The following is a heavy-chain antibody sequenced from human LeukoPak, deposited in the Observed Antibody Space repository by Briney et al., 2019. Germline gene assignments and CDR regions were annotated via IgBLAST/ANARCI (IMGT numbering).Heavy chain of an antibody. CDR2: ISYDGRNK. CDR1: GFTFNNYG. Sequence: GGSLRLSCAASGFTFNNYGMHWVRQAPGKGLEWVAVISYDGRNKHYPDSVKGRFTISRDISTDTLWLQMDSLRTEDTTVYYCAKGPLIGTAAAIDYSGQGPLVTVSS. CDR3: AKGPLIGTAAAIDY. V-gene: IGHV3-30*18. D-gene: IGHD2-2*01. J-gene: IGHJ4*02.